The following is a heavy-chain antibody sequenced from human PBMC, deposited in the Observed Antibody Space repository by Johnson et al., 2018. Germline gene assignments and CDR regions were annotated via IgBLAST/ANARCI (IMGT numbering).Heavy chain of an antibody. CDR2: ISGSGGST. V-gene: IGHV3-23*04. D-gene: IGHD6-19*01. CDR1: GFTFSSYA. CDR3: AKLVVAGQGSDAFDI. J-gene: IGHJ3*02. Sequence: VQLVESGGGLVQPGGSLRLSCAASGFTFSSYAMSWVRQAPGKGLEWVSAISGSGGSTYYADSVKGRFTISRDNSKNTLYLQMKRLRAEETAVDYCAKLVVAGQGSDAFDIWGQGTMVTVSS.